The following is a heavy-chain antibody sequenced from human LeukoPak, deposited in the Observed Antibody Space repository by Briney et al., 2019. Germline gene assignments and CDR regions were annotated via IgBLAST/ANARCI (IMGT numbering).Heavy chain of an antibody. CDR3: AREYWGPAH. V-gene: IGHV3-74*01. CDR1: VFTFSSSQ. J-gene: IGHJ4*02. CDR2: INSDASST. D-gene: IGHD7-27*01. Sequence: GGPLRLSCAASVFTFSSSQKHWVRQAPGKALVWVSRINSDASSTNYADSVKGRFTISRDNAKNTLYLQMNSLRVEDTGVYFCAREYWGPAHWGQGTLVTVSS.